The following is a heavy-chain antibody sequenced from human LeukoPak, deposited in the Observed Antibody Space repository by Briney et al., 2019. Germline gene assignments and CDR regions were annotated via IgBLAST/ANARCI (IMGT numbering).Heavy chain of an antibody. D-gene: IGHD3-10*01. J-gene: IGHJ3*02. V-gene: IGHV3-30*04. CDR2: ISDDGSNK. Sequence: GGSLRLSCAASGFTFRTYAMNWVRQAPGQGLERVAVISDDGSNKYYAESVKGQFTISRDNSKNTLYLQMNSLRAEDTAGYYCARGGFPGALDIWGQGTMVTVSS. CDR3: ARGGFPGALDI. CDR1: GFTFRTYA.